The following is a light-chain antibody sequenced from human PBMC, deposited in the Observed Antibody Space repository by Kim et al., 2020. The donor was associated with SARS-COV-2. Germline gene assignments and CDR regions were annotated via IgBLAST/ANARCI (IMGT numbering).Light chain of an antibody. J-gene: IGKJ4*01. CDR1: QRISTW. CDR2: GAS. CDR3: QQANSFPLT. Sequence: ASVGDRVTITCRASQRISTWLVWYQQKPGKAPKVLIYGASNLQSGVPSRFSGRGSGTDFTLTISSLQPEDSAIYYCQQANSFPLTFGGGTKVDIK. V-gene: IGKV1-12*01.